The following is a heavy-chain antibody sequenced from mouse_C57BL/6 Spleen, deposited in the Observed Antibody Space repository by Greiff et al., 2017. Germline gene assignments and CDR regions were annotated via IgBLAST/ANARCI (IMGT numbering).Heavy chain of an antibody. CDR3: ARHDGYYVDY. CDR2: ISGGGGNT. Sequence: EVQRVESGGGLVKPGGSLKLSCAASGFTFSSYTMSWVRQTPEKRLEWVATISGGGGNTYYPDSVKGRFTISRDNAKNTLYLQMSSLRSEDTALYYCARHDGYYVDYWGQGTTLTVSS. D-gene: IGHD2-3*01. CDR1: GFTFSSYT. J-gene: IGHJ2*01. V-gene: IGHV5-9*01.